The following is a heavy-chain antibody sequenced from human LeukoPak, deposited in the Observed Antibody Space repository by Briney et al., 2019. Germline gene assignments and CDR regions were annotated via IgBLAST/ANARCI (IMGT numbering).Heavy chain of an antibody. Sequence: SSETLSLTCTVSGYSISSGYYWGWIRQPPGKGLEWIGSIYHSGGTYYNPSLKSRVTISVDTSKNQFSLKLSSVTAADTAVYYCARDGVVVVAATFDYWGQGTLVTVSS. CDR2: IYHSGGT. D-gene: IGHD2-15*01. CDR3: ARDGVVVVAATFDY. V-gene: IGHV4-38-2*02. CDR1: GYSISSGYY. J-gene: IGHJ4*02.